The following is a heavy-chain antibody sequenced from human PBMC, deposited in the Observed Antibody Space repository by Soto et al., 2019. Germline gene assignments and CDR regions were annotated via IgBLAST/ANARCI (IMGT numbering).Heavy chain of an antibody. CDR3: ARAIVVIDLLGWFDP. V-gene: IGHV4-30-4*01. J-gene: IGHJ5*02. Sequence: QVQLQESGPGLVKPSQTLSLTCTVSGGSISSGDYYWSWIRQPPGKGLEWIGYIYYSGSTYYNPSLKSRVTISVDTSKNQFSLKLSSVTAADTAVYYCARAIVVIDLLGWFDPWGQGTLVTVSS. CDR1: GGSISSGDYY. D-gene: IGHD3-22*01. CDR2: IYYSGST.